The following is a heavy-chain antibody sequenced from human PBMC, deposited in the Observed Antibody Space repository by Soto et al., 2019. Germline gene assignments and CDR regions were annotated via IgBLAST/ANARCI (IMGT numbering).Heavy chain of an antibody. V-gene: IGHV1-69*13. J-gene: IGHJ6*02. CDR3: ARDWAITIYYYYGMDV. CDR2: IIPIFGTA. CDR1: GGTFSSYA. D-gene: IGHD3-10*01. Sequence: GASVKVSCKASGGTFSSYAISWVRQAPGQGLEWMGGIIPIFGTANYAQKFQGRVTITADESTSTAYMELSSLRSEDTAVYYCARDWAITIYYYYGMDVWGQGTTVTVSS.